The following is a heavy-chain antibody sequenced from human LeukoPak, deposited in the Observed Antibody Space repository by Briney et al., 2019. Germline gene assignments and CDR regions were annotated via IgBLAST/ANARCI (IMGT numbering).Heavy chain of an antibody. CDR1: GYTFTSYG. V-gene: IGHV1-18*01. CDR3: ARSIYVVGYFQH. CDR2: ISAYNGNT. D-gene: IGHD2-2*01. Sequence: ASVKVSCKASGYTFTSYGISWLRQAPGQGLEWMGWISAYNGNTNYAQKLQGRVTMTTDTSTSTAYMELRSLRSDDTAVYYCARSIYVVGYFQHWGQGTMVTVSS. J-gene: IGHJ1*01.